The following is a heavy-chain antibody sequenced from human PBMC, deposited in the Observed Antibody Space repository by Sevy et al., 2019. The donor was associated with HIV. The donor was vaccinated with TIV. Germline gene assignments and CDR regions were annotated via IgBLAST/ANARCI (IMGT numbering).Heavy chain of an antibody. V-gene: IGHV3-7*01. CDR2: INQDGSEK. J-gene: IGHJ6*02. Sequence: GGSLRLSCAASRFTFRSYWMSWVRQAPGKGLEGVANINQDGSEKYHLDSVKGRFTISRDNAKNSLYLQMNSLRAEDSSVYFCARVSSIYYDRGYFYAMDVWGQGTTVTVSS. CDR3: ARVSSIYYDRGYFYAMDV. D-gene: IGHD3-22*01. CDR1: RFTFRSYW.